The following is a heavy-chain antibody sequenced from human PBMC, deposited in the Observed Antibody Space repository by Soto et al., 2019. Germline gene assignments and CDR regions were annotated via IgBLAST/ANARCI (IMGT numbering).Heavy chain of an antibody. V-gene: IGHV3-15*07. CDR1: GFTFNNAW. Sequence: EVQLVESGGGLVKPGGSLRLSCAASGFTFNNAWMNWVRQAPGKGLEWVGRVKTKTDGETTDYAAPAKGRFTISRDDSINTLYLQMNSLEIEDTAVYFCTSRIRTTNDYWGQGTPVTVSS. CDR2: VKTKTDGETT. J-gene: IGHJ4*02. CDR3: TSRIRTTNDY. D-gene: IGHD1-1*01.